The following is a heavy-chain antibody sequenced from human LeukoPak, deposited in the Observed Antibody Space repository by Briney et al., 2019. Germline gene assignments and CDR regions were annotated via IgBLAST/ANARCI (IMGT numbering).Heavy chain of an antibody. CDR2: ISGSGGST. Sequence: GGSLRLSCAASGFTFSSYAMSWVRQAPGKGLEWASAISGSGGSTYYADSVKGRFTISRDNSKNTLYLQMNSLRAEDTAVYYCAKDRDLEPAAIDYWGQGTLVTVSS. CDR1: GFTFSSYA. J-gene: IGHJ4*02. CDR3: AKDRDLEPAAIDY. V-gene: IGHV3-23*01. D-gene: IGHD2-2*02.